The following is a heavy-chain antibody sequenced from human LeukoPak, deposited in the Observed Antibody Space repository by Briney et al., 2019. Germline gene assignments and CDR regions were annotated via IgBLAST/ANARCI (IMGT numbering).Heavy chain of an antibody. D-gene: IGHD3-10*01. CDR1: SFTFSSYS. CDR2: IYSGGST. V-gene: IGHV3-66*01. Sequence: GGSLRLSCAASSFTFSSYSMNWVRQAPGKGLEWVSVIYSGGSTYYADSVKGRFTISRDNSKNTLYLQMNSLRAEDTAVYYCARLWFGEQLYFDYWGQGTLVTVSS. J-gene: IGHJ4*02. CDR3: ARLWFGEQLYFDY.